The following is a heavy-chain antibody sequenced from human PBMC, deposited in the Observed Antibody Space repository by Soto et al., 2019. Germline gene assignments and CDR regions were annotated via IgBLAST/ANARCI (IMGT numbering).Heavy chain of an antibody. V-gene: IGHV3-66*01. J-gene: IGHJ4*02. CDR1: GFPFSAYD. Sequence: SLRLSCAASGFPFSAYDMSWGRQTPGTGLEWVSVIYTGGGTHYADSVKGRFTISRDNSKNTVNLQMNSLRPEDTAVYYCARDGSGYWGQGTLVTVSS. CDR2: IYTGGGT. CDR3: ARDGSGY.